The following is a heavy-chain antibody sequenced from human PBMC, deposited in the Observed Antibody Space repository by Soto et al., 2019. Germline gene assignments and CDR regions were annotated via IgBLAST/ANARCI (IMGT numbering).Heavy chain of an antibody. J-gene: IGHJ6*02. Sequence: PGESLKISCKGSGYSFTSYWIGWVHQMPGKGLEWMGIIYPGDSDTRYSPSFQGHVTISADKSISTAYLQWSSLKASDTAMYYCAIRYSYGVYGMDVWGQGTTVTVSS. D-gene: IGHD5-18*01. CDR2: IYPGDSDT. V-gene: IGHV5-51*07. CDR1: GYSFTSYW. CDR3: AIRYSYGVYGMDV.